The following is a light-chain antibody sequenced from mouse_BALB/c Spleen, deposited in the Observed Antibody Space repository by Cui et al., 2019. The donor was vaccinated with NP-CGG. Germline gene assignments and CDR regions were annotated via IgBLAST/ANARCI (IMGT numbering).Light chain of an antibody. Sequence: QAVVTQESALTTSPGETVTLTCRSSTGAVTTSNYANWVQEKPDHLFTGLIGSTNNRAPGVPARFSGSLIGDKAALTITGAQPEDEAIYFCARWYSNHWVFGGGTKLTVV. CDR3: ARWYSNHWV. J-gene: IGLJ1*01. V-gene: IGLV1*01. CDR2: STN. CDR1: TGAVTTSNY.